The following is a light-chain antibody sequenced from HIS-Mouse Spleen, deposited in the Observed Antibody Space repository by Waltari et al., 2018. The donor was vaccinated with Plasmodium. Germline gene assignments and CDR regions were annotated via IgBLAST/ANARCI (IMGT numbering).Light chain of an antibody. CDR3: QQYGSSPPYT. Sequence: IVLTQSPGTLSLSPGATATLSCRASQSVSSSYLAWYQQKPGQAPRLLIYGASSRATGIPDRFSGSGAVTDFTLTISRLEPEDFAVYYCQQYGSSPPYTFGQGTKLEIK. CDR1: QSVSSSY. J-gene: IGKJ2*01. CDR2: GAS. V-gene: IGKV3-20*01.